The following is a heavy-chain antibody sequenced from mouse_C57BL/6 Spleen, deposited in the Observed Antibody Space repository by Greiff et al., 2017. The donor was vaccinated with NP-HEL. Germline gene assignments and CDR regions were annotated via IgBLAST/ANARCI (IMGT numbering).Heavy chain of an antibody. CDR1: GFTFSSYA. D-gene: IGHD1-1*02. Sequence: EVMLVESGGGLVKPAGSLKLSCAASGFTFSSYAMSWVRQTPEKRLEWVATISDGGSYTYYPDNVKGRFTISRDNAKNNLYLQMSHLKSEDTAMYYCARDRGGIYFDYWGQGTTLTVSS. J-gene: IGHJ2*01. CDR3: ARDRGGIYFDY. CDR2: ISDGGSYT. V-gene: IGHV5-4*01.